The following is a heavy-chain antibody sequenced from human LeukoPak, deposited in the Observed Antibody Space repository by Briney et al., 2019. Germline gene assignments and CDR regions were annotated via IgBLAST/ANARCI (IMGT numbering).Heavy chain of an antibody. CDR2: ISVYNGNT. V-gene: IGHV1-18*01. CDR3: ARAHYYDSSGYYPRRPHADAFGI. D-gene: IGHD3-22*01. J-gene: IGHJ3*02. CDR1: GYTFTSYG. Sequence: ASVKVSCKASGYTFTSYGISWVRQAPGQGLEWMGCISVYNGNTNAPQKLQGTVTMTPDTSPSTAYMELRRLRSDDTAVYYWARAHYYDSSGYYPRRPHADAFGIWGQGTMVTVSS.